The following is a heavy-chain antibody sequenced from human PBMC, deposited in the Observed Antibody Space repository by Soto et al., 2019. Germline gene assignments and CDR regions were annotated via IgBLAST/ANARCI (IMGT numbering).Heavy chain of an antibody. V-gene: IGHV1-18*01. CDR1: GYAFTTYG. CDR3: ARGRDGDY. D-gene: IGHD6-6*01. CDR2: ISAHNGNT. J-gene: IGHJ4*02. Sequence: QVHLVQSGAEVKKPGASVKVSCQGSGYAFTTYGITWVRQAPGQGLEWMGWISAHNGNTNYAQKLQGIVTGNRAPSTSTAYMELRSLRYDDTAVDSCARGRDGDYWGQGALVTVSS.